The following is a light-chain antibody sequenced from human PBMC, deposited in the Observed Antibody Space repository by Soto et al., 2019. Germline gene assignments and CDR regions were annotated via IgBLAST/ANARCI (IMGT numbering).Light chain of an antibody. CDR1: SSDVGGYKF. J-gene: IGLJ2*01. CDR2: DVS. Sequence: QSVLTQPASVSGSPGQSITISCTGTSSDVGGYKFVSWYQQHPGKAPKLMIYDVSNRPSGVSNRFSGSKSGNTASLTISGLQAEDEADYYCSSYTSSSTLVFGGGTKRTVL. V-gene: IGLV2-14*03. CDR3: SSYTSSSTLV.